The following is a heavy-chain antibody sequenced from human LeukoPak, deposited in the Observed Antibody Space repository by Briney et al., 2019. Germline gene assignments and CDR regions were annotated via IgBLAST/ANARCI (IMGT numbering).Heavy chain of an antibody. CDR2: INHSGST. CDR1: GGSFSGYY. J-gene: IGHJ3*02. Sequence: SETLSLTCAVYGGSFSGYYWSWIRQPPGKGLEWIGEINHSGSTNYNPSLKSRVTISVDTSKNQFSLKLSSVTAADTAVYYCARGLTMIVVVTPDAFDIWGQGTMVTVSS. V-gene: IGHV4-34*01. CDR3: ARGLTMIVVVTPDAFDI. D-gene: IGHD3-22*01.